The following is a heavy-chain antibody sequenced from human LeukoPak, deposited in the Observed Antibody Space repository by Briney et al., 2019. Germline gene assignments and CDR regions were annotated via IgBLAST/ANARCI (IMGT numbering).Heavy chain of an antibody. Sequence: ASVKVSCKASGYTFTSYDINWVRQATGQGLEWMGWMNPNSGNTGYAQKFQGRVTMTRNTSISTAYMELSSLGSEDTAVYYCARATRGSYDFDYWGQGTLVTVSS. CDR1: GYTFTSYD. D-gene: IGHD1-26*01. CDR2: MNPNSGNT. CDR3: ARATRGSYDFDY. V-gene: IGHV1-8*01. J-gene: IGHJ4*02.